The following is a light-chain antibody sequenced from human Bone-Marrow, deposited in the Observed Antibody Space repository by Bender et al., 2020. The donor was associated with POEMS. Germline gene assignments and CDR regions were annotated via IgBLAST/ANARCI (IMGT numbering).Light chain of an antibody. V-gene: IGLV2-23*02. CDR2: EDS. CDR3: CSYVDGTTFAWV. CDR1: SSDVGSYNR. J-gene: IGLJ3*02. Sequence: QSALTQPASVSGSPGQSITISCTGTSSDVGSYNRVSWYQQHPGKAPKLMIYEDSKRPSGVSNRFSGSKSGNTASLTISGLQPEDEADYYCCSYVDGTTFAWVFGGGTKLTVL.